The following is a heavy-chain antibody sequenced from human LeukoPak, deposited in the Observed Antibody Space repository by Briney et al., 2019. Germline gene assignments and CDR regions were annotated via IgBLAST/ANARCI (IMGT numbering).Heavy chain of an antibody. CDR1: GFTFSSYA. J-gene: IGHJ6*03. CDR2: ISGSGGRT. D-gene: IGHD6-6*01. CDR3: AKHPVGIAALGYYYYYMDV. V-gene: IGHV3-23*01. Sequence: GGSLRLSCAASGFTFSSYAMSWVRQAPGKGLEWVSSISGSGGRTYYADSVKGRFTISRDNSKTTLYLQMTSLRAEDTAVYYCAKHPVGIAALGYYYYYMDVWGKGTTVTVSS.